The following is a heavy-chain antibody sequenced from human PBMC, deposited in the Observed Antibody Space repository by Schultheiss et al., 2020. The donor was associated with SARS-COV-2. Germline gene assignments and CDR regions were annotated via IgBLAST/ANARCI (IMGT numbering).Heavy chain of an antibody. D-gene: IGHD6-19*01. V-gene: IGHV3-48*01. CDR3: AKDLKDLALGAGRSGWYDLWFDP. CDR2: ISSSSSTI. Sequence: GGSLRLSCAASGFTFSSYSMNWVRQAPGKGLEWVSYISSSSSTIYYADSVKGRFTISRDNSKNTLYLQMNSLRAEDTAVYYCAKDLKDLALGAGRSGWYDLWFDPWGQGTLVTVSS. CDR1: GFTFSSYS. J-gene: IGHJ5*02.